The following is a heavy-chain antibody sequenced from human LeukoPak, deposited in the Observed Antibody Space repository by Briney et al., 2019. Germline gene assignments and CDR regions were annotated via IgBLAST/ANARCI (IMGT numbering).Heavy chain of an antibody. V-gene: IGHV3-23*01. CDR3: AKDSMTSRFGDYEE. Sequence: PGGSLRLSCTASGFTFGSYAMGWVRQAPGKGLQWVLSISSSGGSTYYADSVKGRFTTSRDNSKNTLHLQMNSLRVEDTAVYYCAKDSMTSRFGDYEEWGQGTLVTVSS. CDR1: GFTFGSYA. CDR2: ISSSGGST. D-gene: IGHD4-17*01. J-gene: IGHJ4*02.